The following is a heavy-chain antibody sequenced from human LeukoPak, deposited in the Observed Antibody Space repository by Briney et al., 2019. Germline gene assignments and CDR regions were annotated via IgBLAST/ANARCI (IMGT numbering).Heavy chain of an antibody. V-gene: IGHV3-48*03. D-gene: IGHD6-19*01. J-gene: IGHJ5*02. CDR2: ISSSGSTI. Sequence: GGSLRLSCAASGFTFSSYEMNWVRQAPGKGLEWVSYISSSGSTIYYADSVKGRFTIARDNSKKTLSLQLNNLRVDDTAVYYCARVQFQWFDPWGPGTPVTVSS. CDR3: ARVQFQWFDP. CDR1: GFTFSSYE.